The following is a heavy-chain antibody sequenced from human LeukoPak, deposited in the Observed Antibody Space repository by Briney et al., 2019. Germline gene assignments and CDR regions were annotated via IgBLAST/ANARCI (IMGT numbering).Heavy chain of an antibody. J-gene: IGHJ5*02. D-gene: IGHD3-3*01. CDR2: IYSSGGT. V-gene: IGHV4-59*01. CDR3: ATFTYYDFWSDSAGFDP. Sequence: PSETLSLTCTVSGGSISSYYWSWIRQPPGKGLEWIGYIYSSGGTNYNPSLKSRVTISVDTSKKQLSLKLSSVTAADTAVYYCATFTYYDFWSDSAGFDPWGQGTLVTVSS. CDR1: GGSISSYY.